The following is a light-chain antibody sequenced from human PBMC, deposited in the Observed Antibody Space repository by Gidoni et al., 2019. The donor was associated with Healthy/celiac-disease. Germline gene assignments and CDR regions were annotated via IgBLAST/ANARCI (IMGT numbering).Light chain of an antibody. CDR3: QSYDSSLSVV. CDR2: GNS. J-gene: IGLJ2*01. V-gene: IGLV1-40*01. Sequence: SCTGSSSNIGAGYDVHWYQQLPGTAPKLLIYGNSNRPSGVPDRFSGPKSGTSASLAITGLQAEDEADYYCQSYDSSLSVVFGGGTKLXV. CDR1: SSNIGAGYD.